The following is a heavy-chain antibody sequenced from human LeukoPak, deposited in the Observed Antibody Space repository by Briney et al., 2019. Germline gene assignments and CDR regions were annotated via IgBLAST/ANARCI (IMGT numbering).Heavy chain of an antibody. CDR2: INPNSGGT. V-gene: IGHV1-2*02. CDR1: GYTFTGYY. CDR3: ARSRWSIVRATRLDY. D-gene: IGHD1-26*01. Sequence: ASVKVSCKASGYTFTGYYMHWVRQAPGQGLEWMGWINPNSGGTNYAQKFQGRVTMTRDTSISTAYMELSRLRSDDTAVYYCARSRWSIVRATRLDYWGQGTLVTVSS. J-gene: IGHJ4*02.